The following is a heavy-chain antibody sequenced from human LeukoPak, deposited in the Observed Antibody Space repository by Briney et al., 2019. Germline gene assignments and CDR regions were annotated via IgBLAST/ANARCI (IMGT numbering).Heavy chain of an antibody. CDR3: AHHEYYYGSGRSL. CDR2: INHSGST. J-gene: IGHJ4*02. V-gene: IGHV4-34*01. CDR1: GGSSSGYY. D-gene: IGHD3-10*01. Sequence: SETLSLTCAVYGGSSSGYYWSWIRQPPGKGLEWIGEINHSGSTNYNPSLKSRVTISVDTSKDRFSLKLSSVTAADTAVYYCAHHEYYYGSGRSLWGQGTLVTVSS.